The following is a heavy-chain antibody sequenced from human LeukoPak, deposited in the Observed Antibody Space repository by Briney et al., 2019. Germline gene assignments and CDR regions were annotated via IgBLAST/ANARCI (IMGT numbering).Heavy chain of an antibody. CDR3: ARAPFYDILTGYYNVGAFDI. J-gene: IGHJ3*02. CDR1: GGSISSYY. CDR2: IYYSGGT. V-gene: IGHV4-59*01. Sequence: SETLSLTCTVSGGSISSYYWSWIRQPPGKGLEWIGYIYYSGGTNYNPSLKSRVTISVDTSKNQFSLKLSSVTAADTAVYYCARAPFYDILTGYYNVGAFDIWGQGTMVTVSS. D-gene: IGHD3-9*01.